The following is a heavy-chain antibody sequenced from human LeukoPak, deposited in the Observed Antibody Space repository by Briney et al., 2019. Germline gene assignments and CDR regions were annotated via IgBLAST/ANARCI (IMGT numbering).Heavy chain of an antibody. V-gene: IGHV4-39*07. Sequence: SETLSLTCTVSGGSIRSSNYYWGWIRQPPGKGLEWIGSISYSGSTYYKPSLKSRVTISVDTSKNQFSLKLSSVTAADTAVYYCARQDSLSSSSNIDYWGQGTLVTVSS. D-gene: IGHD6-6*01. CDR1: GGSIRSSNYY. CDR2: ISYSGST. CDR3: ARQDSLSSSSNIDY. J-gene: IGHJ4*02.